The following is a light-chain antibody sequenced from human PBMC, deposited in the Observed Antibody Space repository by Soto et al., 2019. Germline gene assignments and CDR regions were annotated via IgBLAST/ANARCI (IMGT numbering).Light chain of an antibody. Sequence: QSVLTQPASVSGSLGQSITISCTGTSSDFGGYNYVSWYQQHPGKAPKLMIYDVSNRPSGVSNRFSGSKSGNTASLTISGLQAEDEADYYCSSYTSSSTLDVFGTGTKVTVL. J-gene: IGLJ1*01. CDR1: SSDFGGYNY. V-gene: IGLV2-14*01. CDR2: DVS. CDR3: SSYTSSSTLDV.